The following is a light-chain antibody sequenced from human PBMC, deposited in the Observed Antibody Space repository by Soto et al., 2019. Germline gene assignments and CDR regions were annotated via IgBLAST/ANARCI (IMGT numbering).Light chain of an antibody. V-gene: IGLV2-14*01. CDR3: SSYTSSSTLV. CDR2: AVS. CDR1: SSDVGGYNY. J-gene: IGLJ2*01. Sequence: QLVLTQPASVSGSPGQSITISCTGTSSDVGGYNYVSWYQQHPGKAPQLMIYAVSNRPSGVSNRFSGSKSDNTASLTISGLQAEDEADYHCSSYTSSSTLVFGGGTKLTVL.